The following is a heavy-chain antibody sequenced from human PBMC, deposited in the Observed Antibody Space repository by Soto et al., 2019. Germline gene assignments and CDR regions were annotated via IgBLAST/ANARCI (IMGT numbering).Heavy chain of an antibody. CDR2: IYTSGVT. Sequence: QVQLQESGPGLVKPSETLSLTCTVSGASISPYYWSWIRQPAGKGLECLGRIYTSGVTHYNPSLRSRVTMSADTSRNQFSLKLTSVTVADTAVYYCARGDWNDTVDIWGQGTMVTVSS. J-gene: IGHJ3*02. D-gene: IGHD1-1*01. V-gene: IGHV4-4*07. CDR3: ARGDWNDTVDI. CDR1: GASISPYY.